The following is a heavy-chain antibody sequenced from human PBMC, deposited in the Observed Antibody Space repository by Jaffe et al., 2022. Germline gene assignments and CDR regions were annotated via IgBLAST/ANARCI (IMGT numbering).Heavy chain of an antibody. CDR3: ARDEKVDILTYDAFDI. V-gene: IGHV4-38-2*02. J-gene: IGHJ3*02. D-gene: IGHD3-9*01. Sequence: QVQLQESGPGLVKPSETLSLTCAVSGYSISSGYYWGWIRQPPGKGLEWIGSIYHSGSTYYNPSLKSRVTISVDTSKNQFSLKLSSVTAADTAVYYCARDEKVDILTYDAFDIWGQGTMVTVSS. CDR1: GYSISSGYY. CDR2: IYHSGST.